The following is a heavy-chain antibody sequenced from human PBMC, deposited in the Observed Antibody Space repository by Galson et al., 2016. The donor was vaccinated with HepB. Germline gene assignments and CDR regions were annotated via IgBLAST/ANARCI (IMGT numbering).Heavy chain of an antibody. CDR1: GYSFANYW. CDR2: IYPGDSDT. D-gene: IGHD5-12*01. CDR3: ASAINYYSGYHHFDY. J-gene: IGHJ4*02. V-gene: IGHV5-51*01. Sequence: QSGAEVKKSGESLRISCKGSGYSFANYWIGWVRQMPGKGLEWMGIIYPGDSDTRYSPSFQGQVTISADKSITTAYLQWSSLKASDTAIYYCASAINYYSGYHHFDYWGQGTLVTGSS.